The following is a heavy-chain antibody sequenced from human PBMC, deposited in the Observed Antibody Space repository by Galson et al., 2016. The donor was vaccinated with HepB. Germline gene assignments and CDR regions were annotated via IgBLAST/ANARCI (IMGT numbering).Heavy chain of an antibody. CDR2: ISSSTRTT. D-gene: IGHD2-15*01. Sequence: SLRLSCAVSGLTFSSYNMNWVRQAPGKGLEWVSHISSSTRTTYYADSVKGRFTISRDKAKNSLYLQMNSLRDEDTAVYYCASQWVAVDYWGRGTLVTVSS. V-gene: IGHV3-48*02. J-gene: IGHJ4*02. CDR1: GLTFSSYN. CDR3: ASQWVAVDY.